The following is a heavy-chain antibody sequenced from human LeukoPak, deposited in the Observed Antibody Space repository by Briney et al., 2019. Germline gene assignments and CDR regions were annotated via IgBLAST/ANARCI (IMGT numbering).Heavy chain of an antibody. Sequence: SETLSLTCTVSGGSISSYYWSWTRQPAGKGLEWIGRIYTSGSTNYNPSLKSRVTMSVDTSKNQFSLKLSSVTAADTAVYYCARDRPDYYDSSGYGDAFDIWGQGTMVTVSS. D-gene: IGHD3-22*01. CDR2: IYTSGST. CDR3: ARDRPDYYDSSGYGDAFDI. V-gene: IGHV4-4*07. J-gene: IGHJ3*02. CDR1: GGSISSYY.